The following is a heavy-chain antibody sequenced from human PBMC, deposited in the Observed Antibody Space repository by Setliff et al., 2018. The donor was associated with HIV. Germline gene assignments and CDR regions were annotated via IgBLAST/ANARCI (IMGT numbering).Heavy chain of an antibody. Sequence: ASVKVSCKASGYIFTGYGINWVRQAPGQGLEWMGWIHAGSGDTQYSQKFQGRVTITRDTSASTVYMELSSLRSEDTAMYYCARDHPGIAYWGQGTMVTVS. J-gene: IGHJ4*02. CDR3: ARDHPGIAY. CDR1: GYIFTGYG. CDR2: IHAGSGDT. V-gene: IGHV1-3*01.